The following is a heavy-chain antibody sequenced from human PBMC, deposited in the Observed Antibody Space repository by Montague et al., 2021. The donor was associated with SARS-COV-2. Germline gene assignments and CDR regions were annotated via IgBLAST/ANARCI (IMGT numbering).Heavy chain of an antibody. Sequence: SETLSLTCTVSGDSISSSSYYWGWLRPPPGKGLEWIGSIHYSGSTYYHPPIKSRVTISVDTSKNQFSLKLSSATAADTAAYYCARQENSSGWFKPDAFDIWGQGTMVTVSS. CDR2: IHYSGST. V-gene: IGHV4-39*01. CDR3: ARQENSSGWFKPDAFDI. J-gene: IGHJ3*02. CDR1: GDSISSSSYY. D-gene: IGHD6-19*01.